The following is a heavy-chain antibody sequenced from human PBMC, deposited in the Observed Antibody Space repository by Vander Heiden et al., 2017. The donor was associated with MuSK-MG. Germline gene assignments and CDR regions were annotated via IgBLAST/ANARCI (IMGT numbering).Heavy chain of an antibody. CDR3: ARLYCSGGSCYSGYGMDV. CDR2: IHYGGST. J-gene: IGHJ6*02. V-gene: IGHV4-39*01. D-gene: IGHD2-15*01. Sequence: QLQLQESGPGLVKPSETLSLTCTVSGGSISSSSYYWGWIRQPPGKGLEWIGSIHYGGSTYYNPSLKSRVTISVDTSKNQFSLKLSSVTAADTAVYYCARLYCSGGSCYSGYGMDVWGQGTTVTVSS. CDR1: GGSISSSSYY.